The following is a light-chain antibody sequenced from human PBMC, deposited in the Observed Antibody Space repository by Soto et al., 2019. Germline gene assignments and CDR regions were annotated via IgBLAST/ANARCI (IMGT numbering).Light chain of an antibody. V-gene: IGKV4-1*01. CDR2: WAS. Sequence: DIVMTQSPDSLSVSLGERATINCKSSQSVLYSPNNKNYLAWYQHKPGQPPKMLIYWASIRESGVPDRFSGSGSATDFTPTISSLQSEDVGVYYCQQYYTNSWSLAQGTNVDIK. CDR1: QSVLYSPNNKNY. CDR3: QQYYTNSWS. J-gene: IGKJ1*01.